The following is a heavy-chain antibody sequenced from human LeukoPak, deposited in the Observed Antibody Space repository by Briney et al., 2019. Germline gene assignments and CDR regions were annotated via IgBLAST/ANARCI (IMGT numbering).Heavy chain of an antibody. CDR3: ARQDYGDYASYYFDY. CDR1: GFTFSTYA. D-gene: IGHD4-17*01. J-gene: IGHJ4*02. V-gene: IGHV4-59*08. CDR2: IYYSGST. Sequence: GSLRLSCAASGFTFSTYAMSWVRQAPGKGLEWIGYIYYSGSTNYNPSLKSRVTISVDTSKNQFSLKLSSVTAADTAVYYCARQDYGDYASYYFDYWGQGTLVTVSS.